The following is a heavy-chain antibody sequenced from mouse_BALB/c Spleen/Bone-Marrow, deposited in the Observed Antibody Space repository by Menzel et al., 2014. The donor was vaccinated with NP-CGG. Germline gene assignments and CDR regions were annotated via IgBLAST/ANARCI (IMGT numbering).Heavy chain of an antibody. CDR3: ARDDYDDQYYFDY. V-gene: IGHV5-6-5*01. CDR2: ISSGGST. Sequence: EVQVVESGGGLVKPGGSLKPSCAVSGFTFSSYAMSWARQTPEKRLEWVASISSGGSTYYPDSVKGRFTISRDNARNILYLQMSSLRSEDTAMYYCARDDYDDQYYFDYWGQGTTLTVSS. J-gene: IGHJ2*01. D-gene: IGHD2-4*01. CDR1: GFTFSSYA.